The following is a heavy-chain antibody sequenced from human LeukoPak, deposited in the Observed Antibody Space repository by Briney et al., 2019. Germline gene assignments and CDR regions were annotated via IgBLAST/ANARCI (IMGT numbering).Heavy chain of an antibody. D-gene: IGHD3-22*01. CDR3: ARGAYYYDSSDAFDI. CDR1: GGSISSYY. CDR2: IYTSGST. J-gene: IGHJ3*02. Sequence: ASETLSLTCTVSGGSISSYYWSWIRQPAGKGLEWIGRIYTSGSTNYNPSLKSRVTMSVDTSKNQFSLKLSSVTAADTAVYYCARGAYYYDSSDAFDIWGQGTIVTVSS. V-gene: IGHV4-4*07.